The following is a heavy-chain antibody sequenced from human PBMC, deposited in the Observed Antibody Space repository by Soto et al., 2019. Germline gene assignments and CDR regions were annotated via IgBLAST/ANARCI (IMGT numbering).Heavy chain of an antibody. CDR2: IYYSGST. CDR3: ARVDYRDNYYGMDV. Sequence: PSETLSLTCTVSGGSISSGGYYWSWIRQHPGKGLEWIGYIYYSGSTYYNPSLKSRVTISVDTSKNQFSLKLSSVTAADTAVYYCARVDYRDNYYGMDVWGQGTTVTV. V-gene: IGHV4-31*03. D-gene: IGHD4-4*01. J-gene: IGHJ6*02. CDR1: GGSISSGGYY.